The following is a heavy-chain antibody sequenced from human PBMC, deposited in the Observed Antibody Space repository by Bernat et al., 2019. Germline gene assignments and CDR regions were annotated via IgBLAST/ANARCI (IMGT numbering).Heavy chain of an antibody. CDR3: ARGWIGTTPHY. D-gene: IGHD1-1*01. Sequence: EVQLVESGGGLVQPGGSLRLSCAASGFTFSDYWMHWVRQAPGKGLVWVSRINSDGSTTDYADSVKGRFTISRDNAQNTLFLQMNSLRVEDSAVYYCARGWIGTTPHYWGQGTLVTVSS. V-gene: IGHV3-74*01. CDR2: INSDGSTT. J-gene: IGHJ4*02. CDR1: GFTFSDYW.